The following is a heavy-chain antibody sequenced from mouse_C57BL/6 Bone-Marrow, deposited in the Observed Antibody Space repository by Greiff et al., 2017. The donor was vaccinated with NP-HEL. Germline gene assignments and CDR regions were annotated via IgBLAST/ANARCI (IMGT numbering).Heavy chain of an antibody. D-gene: IGHD2-4*01. CDR2: IYPGDGDT. J-gene: IGHJ3*01. CDR1: GYAFSSSW. Sequence: QVQLKQSGPELVQPGASVKISCTASGYAFSSSWMNWVKQRPGKGLEWIGRIYPGDGDTNYNGKFKGKATLTADKSSSTAYMQLSSLTSEDSAVYFCAYDYDGAYGGQGTLVTVSA. CDR3: AYDYDGAY. V-gene: IGHV1-82*01.